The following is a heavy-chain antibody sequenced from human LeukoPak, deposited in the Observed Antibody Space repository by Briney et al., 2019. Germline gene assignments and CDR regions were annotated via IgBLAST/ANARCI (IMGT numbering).Heavy chain of an antibody. CDR2: IQYDGSNK. CDR1: GFTFSGYG. J-gene: IGHJ3*02. CDR3: AKDRRHSDSSGYYSHDAFDI. D-gene: IGHD3-22*01. V-gene: IGHV3-30*02. Sequence: PGGSLRLSCAASGFTFSGYGMHWVRQAPGKGLEWVAFIQYDGSNKEYADSVKGRFTISRDNSDNTLYLQMYSLRAEDTAVYYCAKDRRHSDSSGYYSHDAFDIWGQGTTVTVSS.